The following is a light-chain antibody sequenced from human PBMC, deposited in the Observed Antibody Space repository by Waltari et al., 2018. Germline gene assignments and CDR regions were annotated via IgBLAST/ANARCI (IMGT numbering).Light chain of an antibody. CDR2: DVS. CDR3: SSYTSSSTYV. CDR1: SSDVGGYNY. Sequence: QSALTQPASVSGSPGQSITISCTGTSSDVGGYNYVSWYQQHPGKAPKLMIYDVSNRPSGFANRFACSNSGNTASLTISGLQAEDEADYYCSSYTSSSTYVFGTGTKVTVL. J-gene: IGLJ1*01. V-gene: IGLV2-14*03.